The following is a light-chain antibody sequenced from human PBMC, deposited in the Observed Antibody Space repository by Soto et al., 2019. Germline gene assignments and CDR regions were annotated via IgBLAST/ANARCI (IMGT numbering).Light chain of an antibody. V-gene: IGKV3-15*01. CDR1: QSVRTN. CDR2: GAS. J-gene: IGKJ3*01. CDR3: QHYYSTPFT. Sequence: EIVMTQSPATLSVSPGERATLFCRASQSVRTNLAWYQQKPGQAPRLLIYGASTRATGIPARFSGSGSGTEFALTINSLQSEDFAVYYCQHYYSTPFTFGPGTKVDIK.